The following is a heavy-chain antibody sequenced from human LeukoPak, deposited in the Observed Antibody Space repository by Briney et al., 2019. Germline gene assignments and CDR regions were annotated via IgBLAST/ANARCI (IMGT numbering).Heavy chain of an antibody. CDR1: GGSISSGDYY. Sequence: PSETLSLTCTVSGGSISSGDYYWSWIRQPPGKGLEWIGYIYYSGSAYYNPSLKSRVTISVDTSKNQFSLKLSSVTAADTAVYYCARGRGSYDSSGYYVDDAFDIWGQGTMVTVSS. CDR3: ARGRGSYDSSGYYVDDAFDI. D-gene: IGHD3-22*01. J-gene: IGHJ3*02. CDR2: IYYSGSA. V-gene: IGHV4-30-4*08.